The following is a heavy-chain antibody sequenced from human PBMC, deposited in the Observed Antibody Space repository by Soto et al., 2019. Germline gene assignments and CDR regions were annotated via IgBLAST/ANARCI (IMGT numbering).Heavy chain of an antibody. CDR3: ARVVVVAATRGDAFDI. D-gene: IGHD2-15*01. Sequence: SETLSLTCTVSGGSISSYYWSWIRQPPGKGLEWIGYIYYSGSTNYNPSLKSRVTISVDTSKNQFSLKLSSVTAADTAVYYCARVVVVAATRGDAFDIWGQGTMVTVSS. CDR2: IYYSGST. CDR1: GGSISSYY. V-gene: IGHV4-59*01. J-gene: IGHJ3*02.